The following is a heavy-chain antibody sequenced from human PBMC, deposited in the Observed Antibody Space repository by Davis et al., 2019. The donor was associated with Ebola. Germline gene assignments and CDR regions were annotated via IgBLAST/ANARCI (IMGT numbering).Heavy chain of an antibody. CDR1: GFTFISYR. CDR2: IKQDGSEK. D-gene: IGHD3-10*01. CDR3: VRDYGRGWSSFYYYMDV. V-gene: IGHV3-7*01. Sequence: GGSLRLSCEASGFTFISYRMNWVRQAPGKGLEWVANIKQDGSEKYYVDSVKGRFTISRDNAKNSLYLQMNGLRAEDTAVYYCVRDYGRGWSSFYYYMDVWGKGTTVTVSS. J-gene: IGHJ6*03.